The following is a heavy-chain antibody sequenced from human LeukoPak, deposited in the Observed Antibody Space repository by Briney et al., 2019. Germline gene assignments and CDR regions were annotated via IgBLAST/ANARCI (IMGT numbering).Heavy chain of an antibody. V-gene: IGHV3-7*01. J-gene: IGHJ4*02. D-gene: IGHD5-12*01. CDR3: ARGGYSFDY. CDR1: GFTFTQYW. CDR2: LHPDGSER. Sequence: QPGGSLRLSCVASGFTFTQYWMTWVRQAPGKGLEWVARLHPDGSERNYVGSVEGRFTVFGDNAKSSLFLQMHSLRVEDTAVYYCARGGYSFDYLGQGTLVTVLS.